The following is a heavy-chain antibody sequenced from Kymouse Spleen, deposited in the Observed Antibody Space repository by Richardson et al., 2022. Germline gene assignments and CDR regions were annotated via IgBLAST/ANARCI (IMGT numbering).Heavy chain of an antibody. V-gene: IGHV5-51*01. D-gene: IGHD3-10*01. Sequence: EVQLVQSGAEVKKPGESLKISCKGSGYSFTSYWIGWVRQMPGKGLEWMGIIYPGDSDTRYSPSFQGQVTISADKSISTAYLQWSSLKASDTAMYYCAREITMVRGVIIYFDYWGQGTLVTVSS. CDR1: GYSFTSYW. CDR3: AREITMVRGVIIYFDY. CDR2: IYPGDSDT. J-gene: IGHJ4*02.